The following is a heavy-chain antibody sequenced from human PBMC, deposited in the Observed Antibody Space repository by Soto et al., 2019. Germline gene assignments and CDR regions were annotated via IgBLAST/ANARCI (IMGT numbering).Heavy chain of an antibody. CDR3: ARAGYNWNDAGKSFDY. D-gene: IGHD1-1*01. CDR1: GYTFTGYY. V-gene: IGHV1-2*02. CDR2: VNPNSGVI. J-gene: IGHJ4*02. Sequence: ASVKVSCKASGYTFTGYYMHWVRQAPGQGLEWMGWVNPNSGVINYAQKFQGRVTMIGDTSISAAYMELSRLRSDDTAVYYCARAGYNWNDAGKSFDYWGQGTLVTVSS.